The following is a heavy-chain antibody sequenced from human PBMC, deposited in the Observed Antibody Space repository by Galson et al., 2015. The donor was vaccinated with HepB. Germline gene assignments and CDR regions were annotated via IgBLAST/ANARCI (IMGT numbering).Heavy chain of an antibody. CDR2: FDPEDGET. CDR3: ATGYYDSSGYYPNWFDP. D-gene: IGHD3-22*01. V-gene: IGHV1-24*01. J-gene: IGHJ5*02. Sequence: SVKVSCKVSGYTLTELSMHWVRQAPGKGLEWMGGFDPEDGETIYAQKFQGRVNMTEDTSTDTAYMELSSLRSEDTAVYYCATGYYDSSGYYPNWFDPWGQGTLVTVSS. CDR1: GYTLTELS.